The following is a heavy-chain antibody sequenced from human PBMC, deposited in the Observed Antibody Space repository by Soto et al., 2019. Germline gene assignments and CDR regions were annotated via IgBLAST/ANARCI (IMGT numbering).Heavy chain of an antibody. CDR2: IGGRGSHT. D-gene: IGHD3-16*01. Sequence: PGGSLRLSCAASGFTFTDYAMSWVRQAPGKGLECVSIIGGRGSHTSYADSVKGRFTISRDNSKNTVYLEMHSLTAEDTALYFCAKGRAFLITSYATTIYYWGLGLLVPVSS. V-gene: IGHV3-23*01. J-gene: IGHJ4*02. CDR1: GFTFTDYA. CDR3: AKGRAFLITSYATTIYY.